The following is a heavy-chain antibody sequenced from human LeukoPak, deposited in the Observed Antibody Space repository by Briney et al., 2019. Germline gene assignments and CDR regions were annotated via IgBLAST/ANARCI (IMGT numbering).Heavy chain of an antibody. D-gene: IGHD6-13*01. CDR2: IYYTGST. Sequence: SETLSLTCTVPGGSINNYYWSWVRQPPGAGLEWLAYIYYTGSTNYNPSLKTRLTISVDTSKNQFSLRLNSVTAADTAVYYCARGVYIAAAQYGYWGQGTLVTVSS. V-gene: IGHV4-59*08. J-gene: IGHJ4*02. CDR1: GGSINNYY. CDR3: ARGVYIAAAQYGY.